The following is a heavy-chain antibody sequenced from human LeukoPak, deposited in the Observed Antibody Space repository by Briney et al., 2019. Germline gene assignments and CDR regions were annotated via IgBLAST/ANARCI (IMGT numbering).Heavy chain of an antibody. CDR3: ASYTYYYGSAYRFDY. D-gene: IGHD3-10*01. J-gene: IGHJ4*02. CDR2: IIPIFGTA. Sequence: GASVKVSCKASGGTFSSYAISWVRQAPGQGLEWMGGIIPIFGTANYAQKFQGRVTITADESTSTAYMELSRLRSDDTAVYYCASYTYYYGSAYRFDYWGQGTLVTVSS. V-gene: IGHV1-69*01. CDR1: GGTFSSYA.